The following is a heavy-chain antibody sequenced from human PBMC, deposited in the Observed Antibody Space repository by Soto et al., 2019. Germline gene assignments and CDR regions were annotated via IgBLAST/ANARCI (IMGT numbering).Heavy chain of an antibody. CDR3: ARATYYDLV. V-gene: IGHV3-64*04. D-gene: IGHD3-3*01. CDR2: ISSNGGST. J-gene: IGHJ4*02. CDR1: GFTFSSYA. Sequence: PGGSLRLSCSASGFTFSSYAMHWFRQAPGKGLEYVSAISSNGGSTYYADSVKSRFTISRDNSKNILYLQMNSLRAEDTAVYYCARATYYDLVWGQGTLVTVSS.